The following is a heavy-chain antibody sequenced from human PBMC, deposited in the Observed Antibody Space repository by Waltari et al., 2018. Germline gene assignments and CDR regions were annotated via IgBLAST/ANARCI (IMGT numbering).Heavy chain of an antibody. CDR3: ARCAGIAAASCDY. CDR2: IYYSGST. Sequence: QVQLQESTPGLVKPSQTLSLSCPVPDGSISGGGFYWSWIRPHPGKGVEWIGYIYYSGSTYYNPSLTSRVTIAVDTSKKQFSLKRSSVTAADTAVYDCARCAGIAAASCDYWGQGTLVTVSS. J-gene: IGHJ4*02. D-gene: IGHD6-13*01. V-gene: IGHV4-31*03. CDR1: DGSISGGGFY.